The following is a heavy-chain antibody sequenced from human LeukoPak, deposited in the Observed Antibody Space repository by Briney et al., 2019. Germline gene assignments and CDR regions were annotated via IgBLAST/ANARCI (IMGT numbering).Heavy chain of an antibody. CDR3: ARTPRFGELSVFWFDP. CDR2: ISAYNGNT. V-gene: IGHV1-18*01. Sequence: VASVKVSCKASGYTFTSYGISWVRQAPGQGLEWMGWISAYNGNTNYAQKLQGRVTMTTDTSTSTAYMELRSLRSEDTAVYYCARTPRFGELSVFWFDPWGQGTLVTVSS. CDR1: GYTFTSYG. D-gene: IGHD3-10*01. J-gene: IGHJ5*02.